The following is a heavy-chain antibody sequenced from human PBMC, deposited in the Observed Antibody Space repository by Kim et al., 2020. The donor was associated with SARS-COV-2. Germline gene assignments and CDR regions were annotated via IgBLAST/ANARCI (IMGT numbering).Heavy chain of an antibody. D-gene: IGHD3-16*02. CDR2: INPNSGGS. CDR1: GYTFTDYN. Sequence: ASVKVSCKASGYTFTDYNMHWVRQAPGQGLEWMGRINPNSGGSNYAQNFQGRVTMTRDTSISTAYMELSRLKSDDTAVYYCARGDYIWGSYRSHDYWGQGTLVTVSS. V-gene: IGHV1-2*06. CDR3: ARGDYIWGSYRSHDY. J-gene: IGHJ4*02.